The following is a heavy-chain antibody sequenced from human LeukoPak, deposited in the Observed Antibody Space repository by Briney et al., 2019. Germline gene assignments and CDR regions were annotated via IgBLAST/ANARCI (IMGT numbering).Heavy chain of an antibody. V-gene: IGHV3-23*01. Sequence: GGSLRFSCAASGFTFSSYAMSWVRQAPGKGLEWVSGMSGNAATTYYADSVKGRFTISRGNSKNTLYLQMNSLRAEDTAVYYCAKPKDNPLYYFDYWGQGTLVTVSS. CDR2: MSGNAATT. J-gene: IGHJ4*02. CDR3: AKPKDNPLYYFDY. D-gene: IGHD1-14*01. CDR1: GFTFSSYA.